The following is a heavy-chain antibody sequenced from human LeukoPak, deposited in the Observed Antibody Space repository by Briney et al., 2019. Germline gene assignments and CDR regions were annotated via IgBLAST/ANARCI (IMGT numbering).Heavy chain of an antibody. D-gene: IGHD5-12*01. Sequence: GGSLRLSCAASGFTFSDRYMDWVRQAPGKGLEWVGRIRNKANSHTTEYAASVKGRFTVSRDDSKNSLYLQMNSLKTEATAVYYCARGSYSGSGVDYWGQGTLVTVSS. V-gene: IGHV3-72*01. CDR1: GFTFSDRY. CDR2: IRNKANSHTT. CDR3: ARGSYSGSGVDY. J-gene: IGHJ4*02.